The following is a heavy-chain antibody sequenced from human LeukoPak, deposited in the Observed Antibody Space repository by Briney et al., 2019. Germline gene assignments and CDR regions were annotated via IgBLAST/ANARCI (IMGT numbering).Heavy chain of an antibody. D-gene: IGHD1-26*01. CDR3: ARDLGLDY. V-gene: IGHV3-48*01. CDR2: ISSSSSSI. Sequence: GGSLRLSCAASGFTFSSYSMNWVRQAPGKGLEWVSYISSSSSSIYYADSVKGRLTISRDNAKNSPYLQMNSLRAEDMAVYYCARDLGLDYWGQGTLVTVSS. J-gene: IGHJ4*02. CDR1: GFTFSSYS.